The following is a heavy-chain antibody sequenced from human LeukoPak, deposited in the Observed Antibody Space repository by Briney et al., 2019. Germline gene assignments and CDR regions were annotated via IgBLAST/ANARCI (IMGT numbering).Heavy chain of an antibody. CDR1: GFIDSNYA. CDR2: ISKDGSNK. J-gene: IGHJ4*02. Sequence: GGSLRLSCSASGFIDSNYAIHLVRQAPGKGLEWVAVISKDGSNKYYLESVKGRFTISRDNSKNTLYLQMNSLRADDTGVYYCAKDSRVWFGEFPDYWGQGTLVTVSS. CDR3: AKDSRVWFGEFPDY. D-gene: IGHD3-10*01. V-gene: IGHV3-30*18.